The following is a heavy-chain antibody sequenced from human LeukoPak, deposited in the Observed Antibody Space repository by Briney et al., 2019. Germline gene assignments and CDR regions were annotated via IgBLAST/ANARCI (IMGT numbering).Heavy chain of an antibody. CDR2: ISYDANIGSNK. CDR1: GFTFSRYA. CDR3: ARVSTNEGLFPDY. Sequence: PGGSLRLSCATSGFTFSRYAMHWVRQAPGKGLEWVALISYDANIGSNKYYADSVKGRFTISRVNSKNTLYLQMNSLRAEDTAVYYCARVSTNEGLFPDYWGQGTLVTVSS. D-gene: IGHD3-10*02. J-gene: IGHJ4*02. V-gene: IGHV3-30-3*01.